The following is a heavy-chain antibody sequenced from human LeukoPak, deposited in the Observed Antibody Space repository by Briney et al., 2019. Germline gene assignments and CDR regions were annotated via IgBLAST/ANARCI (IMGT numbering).Heavy chain of an antibody. Sequence: PSQTLSLTCTVSGGSMSSGGYYWSWIRQPPGKGLEWIGYIYYSGSTYYNPSLKSRVTISVDTSKNQFSLKLSSVTAADTAVYYCAGTDSRGYYFNSWGQGTLVTVSS. D-gene: IGHD3-22*01. CDR3: AGTDSRGYYFNS. CDR1: GGSMSSGGYY. CDR2: IYYSGST. V-gene: IGHV4-30-4*01. J-gene: IGHJ4*02.